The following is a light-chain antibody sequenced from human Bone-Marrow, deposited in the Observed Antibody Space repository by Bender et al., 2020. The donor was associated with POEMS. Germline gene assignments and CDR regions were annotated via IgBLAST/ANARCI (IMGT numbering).Light chain of an antibody. J-gene: IGLJ3*02. CDR3: AVWDDSLNGWV. CDR1: SSNIGAHA. CDR2: SSH. V-gene: IGLV1-44*01. Sequence: QSVLTQPPSASGTPGQRVTISCSGGSSNIGAHAVNWYQHLPGTAPKLLIYSSHRRPSEFPDRFAGSRSGTSASLASSGLQAEDEADYYCAVWDDSLNGWVFGGGTKLTVL.